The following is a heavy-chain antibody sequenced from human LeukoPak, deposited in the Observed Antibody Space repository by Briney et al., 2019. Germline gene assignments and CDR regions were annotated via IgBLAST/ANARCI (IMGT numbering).Heavy chain of an antibody. Sequence: GASVKASCKASGYTFTGYYMHWVRQAPGQGLEWMGWINPNSGGTNYAQKFQGRVTMTRDTSISTAYMELSRLRSDDTAVYYCARIRFLVWLLYYDYWGQGTLVTVSS. J-gene: IGHJ4*02. V-gene: IGHV1-2*02. CDR3: ARIRFLVWLLYYDY. CDR1: GYTFTGYY. CDR2: INPNSGGT. D-gene: IGHD3-3*01.